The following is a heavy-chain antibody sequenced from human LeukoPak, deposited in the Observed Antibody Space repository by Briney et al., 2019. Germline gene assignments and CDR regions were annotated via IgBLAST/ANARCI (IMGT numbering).Heavy chain of an antibody. CDR2: INPSGGST. J-gene: IGHJ4*02. CDR3: SRELIAAVARWFDY. Sequence: GASVQVSCQASGYTFTSYYMHWVRQATGQGLAWMGIINPSGGSTSYAQEFQGRVNMTRSTSTSTVYMELSRLRSEDTAVYYCSRELIAAVARWFDYWGQGTLVTVSS. CDR1: GYTFTSYY. D-gene: IGHD6-19*01. V-gene: IGHV1-46*01.